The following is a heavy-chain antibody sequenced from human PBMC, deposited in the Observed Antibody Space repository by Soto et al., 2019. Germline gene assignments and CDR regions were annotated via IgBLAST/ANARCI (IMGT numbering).Heavy chain of an antibody. V-gene: IGHV4-34*01. D-gene: IGHD3-9*01. Sequence: PSETLSLTCAFYGGSFSVYYWSWIRQPPGKGLDLIGAINHSGSTNYNPSLKSRVTISVDTSKNQFSLKLSSVTAADTAVYYCARGLGRYYDILTGYYRSKGACWFDPWGQGTMVTVSS. CDR1: GGSFSVYY. J-gene: IGHJ5*02. CDR3: ARGLGRYYDILTGYYRSKGACWFDP. CDR2: INHSGST.